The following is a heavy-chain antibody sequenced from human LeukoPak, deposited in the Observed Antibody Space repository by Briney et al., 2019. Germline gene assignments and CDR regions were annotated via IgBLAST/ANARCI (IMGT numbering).Heavy chain of an antibody. D-gene: IGHD5-12*01. CDR3: AKSYNGYESKPDY. J-gene: IGHJ4*02. CDR2: ISNSGGRT. CDR1: GFTFSSYA. Sequence: GGSLRLSCAASGFTFSSYAMSWVRQAPGEGLEWVSSISNSGGRTFYTDSVKGRFTISRDNSKITLYLQMNSLRAEDTAVYYCAKSYNGYESKPDYWGQGTLVTVSS. V-gene: IGHV3-23*01.